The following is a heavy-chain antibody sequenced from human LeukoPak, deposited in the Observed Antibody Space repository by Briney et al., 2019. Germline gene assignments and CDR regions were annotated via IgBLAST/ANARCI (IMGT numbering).Heavy chain of an antibody. CDR3: ARGGLTITMFGVTIIRNFDY. CDR1: GXXXXNYX. D-gene: IGHD3-3*01. CDR2: XWHDGSNK. V-gene: IGHV3-33*01. Sequence: GXXXXNYXXHWVRQAPGKGLEXXAIXWHDGSNKYYADSVKGRFTISRDNAKNSLYLQMNSLGAEDTAVYYCARGGLTITMFGVTIIRNFDYWGQGTLVTVSS. J-gene: IGHJ4*02.